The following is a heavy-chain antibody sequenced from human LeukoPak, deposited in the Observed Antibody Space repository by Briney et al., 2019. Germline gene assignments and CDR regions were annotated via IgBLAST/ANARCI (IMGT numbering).Heavy chain of an antibody. CDR1: GYTFTGYY. D-gene: IGHD4-23*01. V-gene: IGHV1-69*06. J-gene: IGHJ6*03. Sequence: SVKVSCKASGYTFTGYYMHWVRQAPGQGLEWMGGIIPIFGTANYAQKFQGRVTITADKSTSTAYMELSSLRSEDTAVYYCARGYGGNSYYYYYMDVWGKGTTVTVSS. CDR3: ARGYGGNSYYYYYMDV. CDR2: IIPIFGTA.